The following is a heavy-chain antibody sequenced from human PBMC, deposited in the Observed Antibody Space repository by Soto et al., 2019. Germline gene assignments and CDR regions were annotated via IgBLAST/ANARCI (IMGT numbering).Heavy chain of an antibody. Sequence: QVQLVESGGGVVQPGRSLRLSCAASGFTFSSYAMHWVRQAPGKGLECVAVISYDGSNKYYADSVKGRFTISRDNSKNTLYLQMNSLRAEDTAVYYCAREPNYYDSSGYFDYWGQGTLVTVSS. D-gene: IGHD3-22*01. V-gene: IGHV3-30-3*01. J-gene: IGHJ4*02. CDR3: AREPNYYDSSGYFDY. CDR1: GFTFSSYA. CDR2: ISYDGSNK.